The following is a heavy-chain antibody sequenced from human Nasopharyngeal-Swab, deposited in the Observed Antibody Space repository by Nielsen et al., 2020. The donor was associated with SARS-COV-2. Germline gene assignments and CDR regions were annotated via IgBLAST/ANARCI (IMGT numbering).Heavy chain of an antibody. J-gene: IGHJ6*03. CDR2: VSHSGSI. D-gene: IGHD2-2*01. CDR3: ARGDLVVVPSPILGLGPFFYYFYLDV. CDR1: GGSVSSNDW. V-gene: IGHV4-4*01. Sequence: GSLRLSCAVSGGSVSSNDWWTWVRQSPGKGLEWIGEVSHSGSINYNPSLKSRVTLSMDKSKRQLSLRLTSVSAADTAIYFCARGDLVVVPSPILGLGPFFYYFYLDVWGKGTTVTVSS.